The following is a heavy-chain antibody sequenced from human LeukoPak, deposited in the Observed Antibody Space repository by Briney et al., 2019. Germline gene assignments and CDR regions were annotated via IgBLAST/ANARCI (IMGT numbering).Heavy chain of an antibody. CDR3: AKDRDSVSPYSFDY. CDR1: GFTFSTYA. Sequence: AGGSLRLSCAGSGFTFSTYAMTWVRQAPGKGLEWVSAISGSGGSTYYADSVKGRFTISRDNSKYTLYLQMNSLRVEDTAVYYCAKDRDSVSPYSFDYWGQGTLVTVPS. D-gene: IGHD1-26*01. V-gene: IGHV3-23*01. J-gene: IGHJ4*02. CDR2: ISGSGGST.